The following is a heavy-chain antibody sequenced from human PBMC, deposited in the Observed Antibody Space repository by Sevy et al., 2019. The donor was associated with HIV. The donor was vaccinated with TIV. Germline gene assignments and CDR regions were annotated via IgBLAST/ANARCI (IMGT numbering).Heavy chain of an antibody. CDR1: AASISSSGYY. CDR3: AGPMLTYNSGWSYYDY. Sequence: SETLSLTCTVSAASISSSGYYWGWIRQPPGKGLEWIASIRYSGSTFYNPSLKSRVTISADTSNNQFSLKLNSVTAADTAIYYCAGPMLTYNSGWSYYDYWGQGTVVTVSS. J-gene: IGHJ4*02. D-gene: IGHD6-19*01. CDR2: IRYSGST. V-gene: IGHV4-39*01.